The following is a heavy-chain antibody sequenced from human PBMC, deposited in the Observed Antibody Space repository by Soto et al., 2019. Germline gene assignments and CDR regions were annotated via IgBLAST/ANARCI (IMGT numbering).Heavy chain of an antibody. CDR2: IYYSGST. D-gene: IGHD6-13*01. J-gene: IGHJ5*02. V-gene: IGHV4-31*03. CDR3: ARVRAGGFDP. CDR1: GGSISSGGYY. Sequence: SETLSLTCTVSGGSISSGGYYWSWIRQHPGKGLEWIGYIYYSGSTYYNPSLKSRVTISVDTSKNQFSLKLSSVTAADTAVYYCARVRAGGFDPWGQGTLVTVSS.